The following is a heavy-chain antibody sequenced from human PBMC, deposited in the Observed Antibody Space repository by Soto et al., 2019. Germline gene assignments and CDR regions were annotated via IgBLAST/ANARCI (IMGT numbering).Heavy chain of an antibody. CDR3: AYRPCSGGSCNCFSYSGMDA. CDR2: IYWDDDK. Sequence: QITLKESGPTLVKPTQTLTLTCTFSGFSLSTSGVGVAWIRQPPGKALEWLALIYWDDDKRYRPSLETRLTITKVTSKNHVVLTTHNMDSVDTATYYCAYRPCSGGSCNCFSYSGMDAWVQGTTVTVSS. J-gene: IGHJ6*02. V-gene: IGHV2-5*02. CDR1: GFSLSTSGVG. D-gene: IGHD2-15*01.